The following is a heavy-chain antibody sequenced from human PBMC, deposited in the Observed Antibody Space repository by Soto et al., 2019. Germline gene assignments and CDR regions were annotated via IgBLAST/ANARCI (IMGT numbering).Heavy chain of an antibody. CDR3: AREVGYYGSGSYPYYYGMDV. V-gene: IGHV1-46*01. Sequence: GASVKVSCKASGYTFTSYYMHCVRQAPGQGLEWMGIINPSGGSTSYAQKFQGRVTMTRDTSTSTVYMELSSLRSEDTAVYYCAREVGYYGSGSYPYYYGMDVWGQGTTVTVSS. J-gene: IGHJ6*02. D-gene: IGHD3-10*01. CDR1: GYTFTSYY. CDR2: INPSGGST.